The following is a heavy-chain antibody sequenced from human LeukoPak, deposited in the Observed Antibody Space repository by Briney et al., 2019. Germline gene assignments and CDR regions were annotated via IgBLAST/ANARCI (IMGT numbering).Heavy chain of an antibody. V-gene: IGHV3-7*01. CDR1: GFTFSSYW. Sequence: PGGSLRLSCAASGFTFSSYWMSWVRQAPGKGLEWVANIKQDGSERYYVDSVKGRFTISRDNAKNSLYLQMNSLRAEDTAVYYCARDKWATGTDDAFDIWGQGTMVTVSS. J-gene: IGHJ3*02. CDR3: ARDKWATGTDDAFDI. CDR2: IKQDGSER. D-gene: IGHD1-1*01.